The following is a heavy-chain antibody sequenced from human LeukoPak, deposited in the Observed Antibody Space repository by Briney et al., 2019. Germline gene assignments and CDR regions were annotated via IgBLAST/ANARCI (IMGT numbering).Heavy chain of an antibody. D-gene: IGHD3-22*01. CDR2: ISSNGGST. J-gene: IGHJ4*02. Sequence: GGSLRLSCSASGFTFSYYAMHWVRQAPGQGLAYVSAISSNGGSTYYADSVKGRFTISRDNSKNTLYLQMNSLRAEDTAVYYCAKGAWGDSSGYYFDYWGQGTLVTVSS. V-gene: IGHV3-64*04. CDR1: GFTFSYYA. CDR3: AKGAWGDSSGYYFDY.